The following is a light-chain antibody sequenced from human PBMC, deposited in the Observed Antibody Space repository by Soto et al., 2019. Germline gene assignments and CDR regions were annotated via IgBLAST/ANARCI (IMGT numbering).Light chain of an antibody. CDR2: GAS. V-gene: IGKV3-20*01. CDR3: QQYGYLVT. Sequence: IGLTQSPGTVSLSPGERATLSCRASQSITNNYLAWYQQKPGRAHRLLIYGASSRATGIPDRFSGSGSGTDFTLTISRLETEDFAMYYCQQYGYLVTFGGGTKVDI. CDR1: QSITNNY. J-gene: IGKJ4*01.